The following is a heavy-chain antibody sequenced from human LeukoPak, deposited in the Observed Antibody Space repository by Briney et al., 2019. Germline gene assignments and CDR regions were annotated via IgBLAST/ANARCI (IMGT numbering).Heavy chain of an antibody. CDR1: GGTFSSYA. J-gene: IGHJ4*02. CDR3: ARDKDYYDSSGYYSFDY. CDR2: IIPIFGTA. Sequence: SAKVSCKASGGTFSSYAISWVRQAPGQGLEWMGGIIPIFGTANYAQKFQGRVTITTDESTSTAYMELSSLRSEDTAVYYCARDKDYYDSSGYYSFDYWGQGTLVTVSS. D-gene: IGHD3-22*01. V-gene: IGHV1-69*05.